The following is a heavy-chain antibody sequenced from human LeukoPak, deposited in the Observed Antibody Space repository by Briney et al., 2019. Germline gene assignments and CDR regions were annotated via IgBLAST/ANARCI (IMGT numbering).Heavy chain of an antibody. CDR1: GGSISSYY. Sequence: SETLSLTCTVSGGSISSYYWSWIRQPPGKGLEWIGYIYYSGSTNYNPSLKSRVTISVDTSKNQFSLKMSSVTAADTAVYYCARARDGHINNWFDPWGQGTLVTVSS. D-gene: IGHD5-24*01. V-gene: IGHV4-59*01. CDR3: ARARDGHINNWFDP. J-gene: IGHJ5*02. CDR2: IYYSGST.